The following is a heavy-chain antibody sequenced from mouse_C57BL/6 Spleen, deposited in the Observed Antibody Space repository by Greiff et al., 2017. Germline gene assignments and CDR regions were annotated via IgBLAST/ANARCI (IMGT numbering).Heavy chain of an antibody. V-gene: IGHV1-26*01. D-gene: IGHD2-3*01. J-gene: IGHJ4*01. CDR1: GYTFTDYY. CDR2: INPNNGGT. Sequence: VQLKQSGPELVKPGASVKISCKASGYTFTDYYMNWVKQSHGKSLEWIGDINPNNGGTSYNQKFKGKATLTVDKSSSTAYMELRSLTSEDSAVYYCARGDGYSAMDYWGQGTSVTVSS. CDR3: ARGDGYSAMDY.